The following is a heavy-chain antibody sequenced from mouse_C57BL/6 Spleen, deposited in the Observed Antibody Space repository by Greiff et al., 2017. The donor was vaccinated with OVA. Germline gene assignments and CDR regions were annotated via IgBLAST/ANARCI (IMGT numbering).Heavy chain of an antibody. V-gene: IGHV1-69*01. J-gene: IGHJ2*01. CDR3: ARGDTTAYYFDY. CDR1: GYTFTSYW. CDR2: IDPSDSYT. Sequence: QVQLQQPGAELVMPGASVKLSCEASGYTFTSYWMHWVKQRPGPGLEWIGEIDPSDSYTNYNQKFKGKSTLTVDKSSSTAYMQLSSLTSEDSAVYYCARGDTTAYYFDYWGQGTTLTVSS. D-gene: IGHD1-2*01.